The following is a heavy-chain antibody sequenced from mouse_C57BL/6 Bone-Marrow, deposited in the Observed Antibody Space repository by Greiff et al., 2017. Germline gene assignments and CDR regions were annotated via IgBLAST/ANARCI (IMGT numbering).Heavy chain of an antibody. Sequence: EVKLVESGGGLVKPGGSLKLSCAASGFTFSDYGMHWVRQAPEKGLEWVAYIRSGSSTIYYADTVKGRFTISRDNAKNTLFLQMTSLRSEDTAMYYCASSNYYGSSYGFAYWGQGTLVTVSA. V-gene: IGHV5-17*01. J-gene: IGHJ3*01. CDR1: GFTFSDYG. CDR2: IRSGSSTI. CDR3: ASSNYYGSSYGFAY. D-gene: IGHD1-1*01.